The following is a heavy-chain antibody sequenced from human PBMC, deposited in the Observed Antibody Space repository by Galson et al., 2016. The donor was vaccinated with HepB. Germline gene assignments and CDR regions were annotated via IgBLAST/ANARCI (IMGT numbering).Heavy chain of an antibody. V-gene: IGHV3-48*02. Sequence: SLRLSCAAFGFTYNTYNMDWVRQAPGKGLEWVPYISGSSGNIYYADSVKGRFTTSRDNAKNSLYLQMNSLGDEDTAVYYCATQGGHGGYPGPGQYYYGMDVWGQGTTVTFSS. CDR1: GFTYNTYN. CDR2: ISGSSGNI. CDR3: ATQGGHGGYPGPGQYYYGMDV. D-gene: IGHD2-2*01. J-gene: IGHJ6*02.